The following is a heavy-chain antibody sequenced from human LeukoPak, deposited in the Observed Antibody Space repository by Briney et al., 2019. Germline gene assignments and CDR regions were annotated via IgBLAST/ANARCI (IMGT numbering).Heavy chain of an antibody. CDR1: GYSFTNYW. V-gene: IGHV5-51*01. CDR2: IYPGDSDT. D-gene: IGHD2-2*02. J-gene: IGHJ4*02. Sequence: GESLKISCKGSGYSFTNYWIGWVRQMPGKGLEWVGIIYPGDSDTGYSPSLQGQVTISADKSISTAYLQWSSLKASDTAMYFCAIGGDSSTSCYRCFNYWGQGTLVTVSS. CDR3: AIGGDSSTSCYRCFNY.